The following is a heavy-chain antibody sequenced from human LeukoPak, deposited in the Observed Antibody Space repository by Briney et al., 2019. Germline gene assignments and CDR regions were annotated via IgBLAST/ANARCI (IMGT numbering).Heavy chain of an antibody. J-gene: IGHJ4*02. CDR1: GDSVSRNTAS. Sequence: SQTLSLTCVISGDSVSRNTASWSWIRQSPSRCLEWLGRTYYRSKWYNDFAESVKSRITFSADTSKNQLTLQLNSVTPDDTAVYYCVRDPGRTLFDSWGQGTLVTVSS. CDR3: VRDPGRTLFDS. D-gene: IGHD1-14*01. V-gene: IGHV6-1*01. CDR2: TYYRSKWYN.